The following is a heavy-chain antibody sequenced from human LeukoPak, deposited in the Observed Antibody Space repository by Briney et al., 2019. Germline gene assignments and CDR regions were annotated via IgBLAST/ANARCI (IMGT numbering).Heavy chain of an antibody. J-gene: IGHJ5*02. CDR2: ISGSGGST. D-gene: IGHD3-22*01. V-gene: IGHV3-23*01. Sequence: GGSLRLSCAASGFTFSSYAMCWVRQAPGKGLEWVSAISGSGGSTYYADSVKGRFTISRDNSKNTLYLQMNSLRAEDTAVYYCAKDGVCYYDSSGYCFDPWGQGTLVTVSS. CDR1: GFTFSSYA. CDR3: AKDGVCYYDSSGYCFDP.